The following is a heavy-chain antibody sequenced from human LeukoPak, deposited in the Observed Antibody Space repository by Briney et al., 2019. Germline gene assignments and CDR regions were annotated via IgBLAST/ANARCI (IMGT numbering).Heavy chain of an antibody. V-gene: IGHV3-7*01. D-gene: IGHD5-24*01. CDR3: ARRDGYNTFYFEY. CDR2: INQDGSEK. Sequence: PGGSLRLSCAASGFTFSASWMTWVRQAPGKGLGWVANINQDGSEKYYVDSVKGRFTISRDNAMNSLYLQMNSLRGEDTAVYYCARRDGYNTFYFEYWGQGTLVTVSS. CDR1: GFTFSASW. J-gene: IGHJ4*02.